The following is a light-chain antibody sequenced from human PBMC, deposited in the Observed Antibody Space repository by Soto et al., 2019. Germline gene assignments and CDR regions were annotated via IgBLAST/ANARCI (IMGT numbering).Light chain of an antibody. CDR2: GAS. Sequence: EIVMTQSPATLSVSPVERATLSCGARQRVSSSLAWYQQKPGQAPRLLMYGASTRATVIPARFSGSGSGTDSTLTIGTLQSQYFALLYCQQYDIWWTFGPGTKVEVK. CDR1: QRVSSS. J-gene: IGKJ1*01. V-gene: IGKV3-15*01. CDR3: QQYDIWWT.